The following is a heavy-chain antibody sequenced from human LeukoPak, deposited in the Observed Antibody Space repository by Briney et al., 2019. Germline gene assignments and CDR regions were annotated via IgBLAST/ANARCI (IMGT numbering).Heavy chain of an antibody. CDR2: ISVDSGNT. J-gene: IGHJ4*02. Sequence: ASVKVSCKAPAYTFTKYGVNWVRQAPEQGLEWVGWISVDSGNTKYVQKLQDRVTMTTDTSTNTVYMELRSLRSDDTAVYYCARGGGSDWGREFDYWGQGTLVTVSS. V-gene: IGHV1-18*01. D-gene: IGHD3-16*01. CDR3: ARGGGSDWGREFDY. CDR1: AYTFTKYG.